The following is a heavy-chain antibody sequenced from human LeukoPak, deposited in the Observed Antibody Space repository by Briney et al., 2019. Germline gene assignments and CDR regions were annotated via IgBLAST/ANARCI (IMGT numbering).Heavy chain of an antibody. Sequence: SKTLSLTCTVSGGSISSGGYYWSWIRQHPGKGLEWIGYIYYSGSTYYNPSLKSRVTISVDTSKNQFSLKLSSVTAADTAVYYCARHLPPYGDYPLDYWGQGTLVTVSS. J-gene: IGHJ4*02. CDR3: ARHLPPYGDYPLDY. CDR2: IYYSGST. V-gene: IGHV4-31*03. D-gene: IGHD4-17*01. CDR1: GGSISSGGYY.